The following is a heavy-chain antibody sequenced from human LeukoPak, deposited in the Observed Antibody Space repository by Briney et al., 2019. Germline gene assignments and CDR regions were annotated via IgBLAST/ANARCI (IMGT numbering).Heavy chain of an antibody. CDR3: ARGGYRFKAFDI. Sequence: PSETLSLTCAVYGGSFSGYYWSWIRQPPGRGLEWIGEINHSGSTNYNPSLKSRVTISVDTSKNQFSLKLSSVTAADTAVYYCARGGYRFKAFDIWGQGTMVTVSS. CDR2: INHSGST. CDR1: GGSFSGYY. J-gene: IGHJ3*02. V-gene: IGHV4-34*01. D-gene: IGHD4-4*01.